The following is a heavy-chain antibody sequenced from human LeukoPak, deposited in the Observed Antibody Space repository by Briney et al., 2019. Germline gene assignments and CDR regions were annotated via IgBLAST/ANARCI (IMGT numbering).Heavy chain of an antibody. CDR1: GYSFTSYW. Sequence: GESLKISCKGSGYSFTSYWICWVRQMPGKGLEWMGIIYPGDSDTRYSPSFQGQVTISADKSISTAYLQWSSLKASDTAMYYCARVGPHYYDSSGPFDYWGQGTLVTVSS. V-gene: IGHV5-51*01. D-gene: IGHD3-22*01. J-gene: IGHJ4*02. CDR2: IYPGDSDT. CDR3: ARVGPHYYDSSGPFDY.